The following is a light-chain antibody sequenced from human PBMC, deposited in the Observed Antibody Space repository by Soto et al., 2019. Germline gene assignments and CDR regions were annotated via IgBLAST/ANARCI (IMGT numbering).Light chain of an antibody. J-gene: IGKJ4*01. CDR1: QDISNS. V-gene: IGKV1-33*01. CDR3: HQYYSRPLT. CDR2: DAS. Sequence: DIQMTQSPSSLSASVGDRVTITCQARQDISNSISWYQQRPGNAPKLVIHDASTLETGVPSRLGGTGSWTEFTFTITTLQSEDIAQYYCHQYYSRPLTFGGGTKVEIK.